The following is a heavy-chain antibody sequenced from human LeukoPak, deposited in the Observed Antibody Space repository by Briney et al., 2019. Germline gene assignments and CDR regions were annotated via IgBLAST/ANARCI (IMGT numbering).Heavy chain of an antibody. V-gene: IGHV3-53*01. CDR1: GFTVITND. D-gene: IGHD3-16*01. Sequence: GGTLRLSCAASGFTVITNDMTWVRQAPGKGLEWVSVLYSDGNTKYADSVQGRFTISRDNSKNTLYLEMNSLSPDDTAVYYCARGVGPLAANTLAYWGQGTLVTLSS. CDR3: ARGVGPLAANTLAY. J-gene: IGHJ4*02. CDR2: LYSDGNT.